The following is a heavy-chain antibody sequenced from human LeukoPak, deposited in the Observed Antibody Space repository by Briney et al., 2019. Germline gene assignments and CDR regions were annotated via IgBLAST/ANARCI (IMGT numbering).Heavy chain of an antibody. CDR2: ISWNSGSI. J-gene: IGHJ3*02. V-gene: IGHV3-9*01. CDR1: GFTFDDYA. CDR3: ARGRYGDYNSAFDI. Sequence: PGGSLRLSCAASGFTFDDYAMHWVRQAPGKGLEWVSGISWNSGSIGYADSVKGRFTISRDNAKNSLYLQMNSLRAEDTAVYYCARGRYGDYNSAFDIWGQGTMVTVSS. D-gene: IGHD4-17*01.